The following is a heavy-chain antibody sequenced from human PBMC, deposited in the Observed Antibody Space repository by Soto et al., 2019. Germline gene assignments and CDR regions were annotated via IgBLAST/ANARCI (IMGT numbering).Heavy chain of an antibody. V-gene: IGHV3-74*01. CDR3: ARGYSSGWFQVGAFDI. J-gene: IGHJ3*02. CDR2: INSDGSST. CDR1: GFTFSSYW. D-gene: IGHD6-19*01. Sequence: GGSLRLSCEASGFTFSSYWMHWVRQAPGKGLVWVSRINSDGSSTSYADSVKGRFTISRDNAKNTLYLQMNSLRAEDTAVYYCARGYSSGWFQVGAFDIWGQGTMVTVSS.